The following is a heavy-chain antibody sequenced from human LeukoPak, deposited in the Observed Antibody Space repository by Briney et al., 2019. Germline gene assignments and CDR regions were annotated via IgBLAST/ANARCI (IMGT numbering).Heavy chain of an antibody. J-gene: IGHJ2*01. V-gene: IGHV3-21*01. CDR3: ARRVVPDWYFDL. CDR2: ISSSSSYI. CDR1: GFTLSSYS. Sequence: GGSLRLSCAASGFTLSSYSMNWVRQAPGKGLEWVSSISSSSSYIYYADSVKGRFTISRDNAKNSLYLQMNSLRAEDTAVYYCARRVVPDWYFDLWGRGTLVTVSS. D-gene: IGHD2-2*01.